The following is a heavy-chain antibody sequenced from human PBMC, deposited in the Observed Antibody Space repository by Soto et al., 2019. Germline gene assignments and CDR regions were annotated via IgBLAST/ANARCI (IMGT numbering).Heavy chain of an antibody. CDR1: GFTFSGYA. V-gene: IGHV3-23*01. J-gene: IGHJ5*02. CDR3: AKYTVTEDLGES. D-gene: IGHD3-16*01. CDR2: IRGNGVFP. Sequence: VLLLESGGDLVQPGGSLRLSCAASGFTFSGYAMGWVRQAPGKGREWVSVIRGNGVFPFYVGSVRGRFTISSDHSNNMLYLQMPALRAEDTAVYFCAKYTVTEDLGESWGQGALVAASS.